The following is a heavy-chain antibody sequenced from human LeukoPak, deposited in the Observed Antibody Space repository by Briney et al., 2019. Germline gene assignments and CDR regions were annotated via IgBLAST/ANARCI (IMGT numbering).Heavy chain of an antibody. CDR2: ISYDGRNK. CDR1: GFTFSSYA. CDR3: ARERFRGGEGAFDI. D-gene: IGHD3-16*01. J-gene: IGHJ3*02. V-gene: IGHV3-30*04. Sequence: GGSLRLSCAASGFTFSSYAMHWVRQAPGKGLEWVAVISYDGRNKYYADSVKGRFTIARDNSKNTLYLQMNSLRAEDTAVYYCARERFRGGEGAFDIWGQGTMVTVSS.